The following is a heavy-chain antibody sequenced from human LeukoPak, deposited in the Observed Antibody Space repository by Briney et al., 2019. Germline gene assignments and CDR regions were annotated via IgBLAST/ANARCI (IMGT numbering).Heavy chain of an antibody. J-gene: IGHJ5*02. CDR3: ARDNSVRDEAWWFNP. CDR2: IRYDGSNK. D-gene: IGHD5-24*01. V-gene: IGHV3-30*02. CDR1: GFTFSSYG. Sequence: GGSLRLSCAASGFTFSSYGMHWVRQAPGKGLEWVAFIRYDGSNKYYADSVKGRFTISRDNSKNTLYLQMNSLRAEDTAVYYCARDNSVRDEAWWFNPWGQGTLVAVSS.